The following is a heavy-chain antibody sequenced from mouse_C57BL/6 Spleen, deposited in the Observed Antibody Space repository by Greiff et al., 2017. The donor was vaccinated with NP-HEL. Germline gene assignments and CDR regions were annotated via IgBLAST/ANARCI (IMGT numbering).Heavy chain of an antibody. V-gene: IGHV5-9*01. CDR3: ARYSNFYFDY. J-gene: IGHJ2*01. Sequence: EVKLMESGGGLVKPGGSLKLSCAASGFTFSSYTMSWVRQTPEKRLEWVATISGGGGNTYYPDSVKGRFTISRDNAKNTLYLQMSSLRSEDTALYYCARYSNFYFDYWGQGTTLTVSS. D-gene: IGHD2-5*01. CDR2: ISGGGGNT. CDR1: GFTFSSYT.